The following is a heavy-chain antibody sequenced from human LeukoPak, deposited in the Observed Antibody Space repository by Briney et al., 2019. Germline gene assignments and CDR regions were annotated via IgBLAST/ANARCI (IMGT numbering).Heavy chain of an antibody. CDR1: GGTFSSYA. D-gene: IGHD3-3*01. Sequence: ASVKVSCKASGGTFSSYAISWVRRAPGQGLEWMGRIIPIFGTANYAQKFQGRVTITTDESTSTAYMELSSLRSEDTAVYYCARENDFWRGSEGDFQHWGQGTLVTVSS. J-gene: IGHJ1*01. CDR2: IIPIFGTA. CDR3: ARENDFWRGSEGDFQH. V-gene: IGHV1-69*05.